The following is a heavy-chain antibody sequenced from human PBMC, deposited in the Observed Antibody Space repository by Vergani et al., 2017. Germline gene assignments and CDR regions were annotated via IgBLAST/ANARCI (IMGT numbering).Heavy chain of an antibody. D-gene: IGHD6-19*01. CDR3: ARHSTVEWMVKLGWIDP. V-gene: IGHV4-39*01. J-gene: IGHJ5*02. Sequence: QLQLQESGPGLVKPSATLALPCSFSCASIRSSYYYWGWLRPPPGNGLEWIASIYYSGSTYYNPSLKSRVTISVDTSKNQFSLKLSSVTAADTAVYFCARHSTVEWMVKLGWIDPWGQGILVTVSS. CDR1: CASIRSSYYY. CDR2: IYYSGST.